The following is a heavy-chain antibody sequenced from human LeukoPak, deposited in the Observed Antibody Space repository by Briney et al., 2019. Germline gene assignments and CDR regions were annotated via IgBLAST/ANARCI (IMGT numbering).Heavy chain of an antibody. J-gene: IGHJ4*02. CDR1: GGSFSGYY. V-gene: IGHV4-34*01. D-gene: IGHD6-13*01. CDR3: ARPSRAAAGTFDY. CDR2: INHSGST. Sequence: PSETLSLTCAVYGGSFSGYYWSWIRQPPGKGLEWIGEINHSGSTNYNPSLKSRVTISVDTSKNQFSLKLSSVTAADTAVYYCARPSRAAAGTFDYWGQGTLATVSS.